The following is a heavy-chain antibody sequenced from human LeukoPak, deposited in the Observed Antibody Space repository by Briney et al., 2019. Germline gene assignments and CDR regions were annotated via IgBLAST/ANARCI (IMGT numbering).Heavy chain of an antibody. D-gene: IGHD5-18*01. V-gene: IGHV3-74*01. CDR3: GRGGPRGYSYGAIDY. CDR2: INSDGSST. J-gene: IGHJ4*02. Sequence: PGGSLRLSCAASGFTFSSYWMHWVRQAPGKGLVWVSRINSDGSSTSYADSVKGRFTISRDNAKNTLYLQMNSLRAEDTAVYYCGRGGPRGYSYGAIDYWGQGTLVTVSS. CDR1: GFTFSSYW.